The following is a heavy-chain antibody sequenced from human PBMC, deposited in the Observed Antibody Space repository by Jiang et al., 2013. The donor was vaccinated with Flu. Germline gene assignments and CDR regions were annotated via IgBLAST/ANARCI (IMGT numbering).Heavy chain of an antibody. CDR2: TYYRSKWYN. CDR1: GDSVSSNSAA. Sequence: QTLSLTCAISGDSVSSNSAAWNWIRQSPSRGLEWLGRTYYRSKWYNDYAVSVKSRITINPDTSKSQFSLQLNSVTPEDTAVYYCARGVRTIDGYNRDAFDIWGQGTMVTVSS. V-gene: IGHV6-1*01. D-gene: IGHD5-24*01. J-gene: IGHJ3*02. CDR3: ARGVRTIDGYNRDAFDI.